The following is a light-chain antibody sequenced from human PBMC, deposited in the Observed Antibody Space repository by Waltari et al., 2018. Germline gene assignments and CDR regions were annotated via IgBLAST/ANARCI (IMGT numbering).Light chain of an antibody. CDR3: LQLNSYPRT. V-gene: IGKV1-9*01. J-gene: IGKJ1*01. Sequence: DIHLTQSPSFLSASVGDRVTITCRASQDISSNLAWYQQKPGKAPKLLIYRASTLQSGVPSRFIGSESGTEFTLTISSLQSEDFATYSCLQLNSYPRTFGQGAKVEVK. CDR1: QDISSN. CDR2: RAS.